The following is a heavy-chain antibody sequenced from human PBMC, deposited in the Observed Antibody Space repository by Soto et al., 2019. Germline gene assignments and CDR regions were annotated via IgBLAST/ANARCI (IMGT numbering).Heavy chain of an antibody. CDR3: AQRAVAGGGEHYDYGIDV. D-gene: IGHD3-10*01. J-gene: IGHJ6*04. CDR2: ISGSGGST. Sequence: PGGSLRLSCAASGFTFSSYAMSWVRQAPGKGLEWVSAISGSGGSTYYADSVKGRFTISRDNSKNTLYLQMNSLRAEDTAGYYCAQRAVAGGGEHYDYGIDVYRKETTGT. CDR1: GFTFSSYA. V-gene: IGHV3-23*01.